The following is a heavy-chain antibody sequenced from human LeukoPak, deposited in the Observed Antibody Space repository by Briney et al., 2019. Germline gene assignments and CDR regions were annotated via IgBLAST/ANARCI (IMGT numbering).Heavy chain of an antibody. Sequence: PGGSLRLSCAASGFTFSSYEMNWVRQAPGKGLQWVSDISSSGTTIYYADSVKGRFTISRDNAKNSPYLQMNSLRAEDTAVYYCARKYCSTTSCLFDNWGQGTLVTVSS. J-gene: IGHJ4*02. V-gene: IGHV3-48*03. CDR3: ARKYCSTTSCLFDN. CDR1: GFTFSSYE. CDR2: ISSSGTTI. D-gene: IGHD2-2*01.